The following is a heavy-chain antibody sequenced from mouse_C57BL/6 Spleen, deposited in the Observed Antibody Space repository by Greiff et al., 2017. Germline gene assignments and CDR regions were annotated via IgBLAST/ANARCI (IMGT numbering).Heavy chain of an antibody. CDR2: INPNNGGT. D-gene: IGHD1-1*01. Sequence: VQLQQSGPELVKPGASVKMSCKASGYTFTDYNMHWVKQSHGKSLEWIGYINPNNGGTSYNQKFKGKATLTVNKSSSTAYMELRSLTSEDSAVYYCARALTPPYYGSSYEYFDVWGTGTTVTVSS. CDR1: GYTFTDYN. CDR3: ARALTPPYYGSSYEYFDV. V-gene: IGHV1-22*01. J-gene: IGHJ1*03.